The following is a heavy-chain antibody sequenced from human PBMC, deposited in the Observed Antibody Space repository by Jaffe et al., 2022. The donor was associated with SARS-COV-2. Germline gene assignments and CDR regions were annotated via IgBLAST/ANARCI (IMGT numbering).Heavy chain of an antibody. V-gene: IGHV3-30*04. CDR3: ARDMGDRGVSAFDI. CDR1: GFTFSSYA. J-gene: IGHJ3*02. Sequence: QVQLVESGGGVVQPGRSLRLSCAASGFTFSSYAMHWVRQAPGKGLEWVAVISYDGSNKYYADSVKGRFTISRDNSKNTLYLQMNSLRAEDTAVYYCARDMGDRGVSAFDIWGQGTMVTVSS. D-gene: IGHD3-10*01. CDR2: ISYDGSNK.